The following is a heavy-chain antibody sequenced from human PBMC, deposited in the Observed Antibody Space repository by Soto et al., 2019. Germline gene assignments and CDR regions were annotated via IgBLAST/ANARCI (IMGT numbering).Heavy chain of an antibody. J-gene: IGHJ4*02. Sequence: SETLSLTCTVSGASISSSYWTWIRQPPGKGLEWIGYGHYSGATVYNPSLKSRVTIAVDTSKAQFSLKLSSVTAADTAVYYCARQRILDYWGQGTQVT. CDR1: GASISSSY. V-gene: IGHV4-59*08. CDR3: ARQRILDY. CDR2: GHYSGAT.